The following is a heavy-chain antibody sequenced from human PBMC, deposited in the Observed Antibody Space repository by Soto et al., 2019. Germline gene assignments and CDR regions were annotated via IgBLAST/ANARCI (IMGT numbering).Heavy chain of an antibody. Sequence: GGSLRLSCAASGFSFRSYYMNWVRQAPGKGLEWVSSISSSSSYINYADSVKGRFTISRDNAKNSLYLQMNSLRAEDTAVYYCARVGTYYGSGSPYYSDYWGQGTLVTVS. CDR1: GFSFRSYY. V-gene: IGHV3-21*01. CDR3: ARVGTYYGSGSPYYSDY. J-gene: IGHJ4*02. D-gene: IGHD3-10*01. CDR2: ISSSSSYI.